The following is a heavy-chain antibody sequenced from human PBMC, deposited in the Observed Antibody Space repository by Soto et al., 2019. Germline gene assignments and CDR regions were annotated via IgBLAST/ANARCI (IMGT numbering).Heavy chain of an antibody. J-gene: IGHJ6*01. V-gene: IGHV3-72*01. D-gene: IGHD1-26*01. CDR1: GFTFSDHY. CDR2: SRNRVNSHTT. Sequence: EVQLVESGGGLVQPGGSLRLSCAASGFTFSDHYMDWVRQAPGKGLEWVARSRNRVNSHTTEYAASVKGRFTISRDESKSSIYLQTNSLKIEDTAVYYWTRGLLGGAPSYTFHGMDVWGQGTTVTVSS. CDR3: TRGLLGGAPSYTFHGMDV.